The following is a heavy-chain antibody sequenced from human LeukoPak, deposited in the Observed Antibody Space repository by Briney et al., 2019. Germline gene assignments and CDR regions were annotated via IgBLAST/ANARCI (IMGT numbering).Heavy chain of an antibody. CDR1: GYTFTGYY. CDR2: INPNSGGT. CDR3: ARAVYSKTGTTSWWLDY. Sequence: GASVKVSCKASGYTFTGYYMHWVRQAPGQGLEWMGWINPNSGGTKYAQKFQGRVTMTRDTSISTAYMALSRLRSDDTAVYYCARAVYSKTGTTSWWLDYWGQGTLVTVSS. D-gene: IGHD1-1*01. J-gene: IGHJ4*02. V-gene: IGHV1-2*02.